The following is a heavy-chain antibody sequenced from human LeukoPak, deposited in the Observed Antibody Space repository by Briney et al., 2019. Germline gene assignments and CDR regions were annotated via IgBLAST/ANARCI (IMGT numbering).Heavy chain of an antibody. CDR1: GFTFSDYY. D-gene: IGHD3-10*01. J-gene: IGHJ4*02. CDR2: ISSSSSYT. CDR3: AREVYYGSGSLTYFDY. Sequence: GGSLRLSCAASGFTFSDYYMSWIRQAPGKGLEWVSYISSSSSYTNYADSVKGRFTISRDNAKNSLYPQMNSLRAEDTAVYYCAREVYYGSGSLTYFDYWGQGTLVTVSS. V-gene: IGHV3-11*06.